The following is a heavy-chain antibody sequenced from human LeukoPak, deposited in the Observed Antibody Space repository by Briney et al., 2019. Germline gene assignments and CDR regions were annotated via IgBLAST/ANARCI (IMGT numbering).Heavy chain of an antibody. V-gene: IGHV1-46*01. CDR3: ARDPTMVRGVIINPPYYYGMDV. CDR2: INPSGGST. Sequence: ASVKVSCKASGYTFTSYYMHWVRQAPGQGLEWMGIINPSGGSTSYAQKFQGRVTMTRDTSTSTVYMELSSLRSEDTAVYYCARDPTMVRGVIINPPYYYGMDVWGQGTTVTVSS. CDR1: GYTFTSYY. J-gene: IGHJ6*02. D-gene: IGHD3-10*01.